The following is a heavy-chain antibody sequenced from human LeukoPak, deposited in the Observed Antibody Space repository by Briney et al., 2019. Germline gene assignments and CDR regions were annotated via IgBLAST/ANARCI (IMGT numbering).Heavy chain of an antibody. CDR2: INHSGST. D-gene: IGHD6-6*01. CDR1: GGSFSGYY. Sequence: PSETLSLTCAVYGGSFSGYYWSWIRQPPGKGLEWIGGINHSGSTNYNPSLKSRVTISVDTSKNQFSLKLSSVTAADTAVYYCARGRDNSSSSRCLDYWGQGTLVTVSS. CDR3: ARGRDNSSSSRCLDY. J-gene: IGHJ4*02. V-gene: IGHV4-34*01.